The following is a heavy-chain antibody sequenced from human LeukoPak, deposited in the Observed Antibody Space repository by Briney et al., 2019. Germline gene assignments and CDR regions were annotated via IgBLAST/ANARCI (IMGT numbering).Heavy chain of an antibody. D-gene: IGHD3-10*01. J-gene: IGHJ4*02. CDR1: GNSISTYY. CDR3: ARAVGGDGSGSL. CDR2: IYYRVTS. Sequence: SETLSLTCTVSGNSISTYYWSWIRQPPGKGLEWIGYIYYRVTSDYNPSLKSRVTMSVDMSTRQISLKLSSVTAADTAVYYCARAVGGDGSGSLWGPGTLVTVSS. V-gene: IGHV4-59*01.